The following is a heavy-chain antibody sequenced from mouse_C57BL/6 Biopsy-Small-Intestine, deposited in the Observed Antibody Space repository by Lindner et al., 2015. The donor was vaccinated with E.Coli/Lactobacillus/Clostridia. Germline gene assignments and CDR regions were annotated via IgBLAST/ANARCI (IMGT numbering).Heavy chain of an antibody. J-gene: IGHJ2*01. D-gene: IGHD3-2*02. Sequence: VQLQESGPELVKPGASVKISCKASGHAFSSSWMNWVKQRPGKGLEWIGRIYPGDGDTNYNGKFKGKATLTADKSSSTAYMQLSSLTSEDSAVYFCGKDSSGPFDYWGQGTTLTVSS. CDR1: GHAFSSSW. CDR3: GKDSSGPFDY. CDR2: IYPGDGDT. V-gene: IGHV1-82*01.